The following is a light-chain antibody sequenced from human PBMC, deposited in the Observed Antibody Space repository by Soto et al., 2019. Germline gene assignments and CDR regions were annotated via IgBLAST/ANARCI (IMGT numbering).Light chain of an antibody. CDR3: QQYGSSYT. V-gene: IGKV3-20*01. J-gene: IGKJ2*01. CDR1: QSISSNY. CDR2: GAS. Sequence: EIVLTQSPGTLSLSPGERATLSCRASQSISSNYLAWYQQKPGQAPRLLIYGASSSATDIPDRFSGSGSGTDFTLTISRLDPEDFAVYYCQQYGSSYTFGQGTKLEI.